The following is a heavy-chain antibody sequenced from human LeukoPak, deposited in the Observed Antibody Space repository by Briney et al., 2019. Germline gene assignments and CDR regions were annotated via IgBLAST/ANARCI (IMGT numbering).Heavy chain of an antibody. CDR3: ARRVVAGDYFFDY. CDR2: IYLGDSDA. CDR1: GYTFITYW. J-gene: IGHJ4*02. Sequence: GESLKISCKASGYTFITYWIARVRQVPGKGLEWMGIIYLGDSDARYSPSFQGQVTISVDKSIDTAYLQWSSLKASDTAMYYCARRVVAGDYFFDYWGQGTLVTVSS. D-gene: IGHD6-19*01. V-gene: IGHV5-51*01.